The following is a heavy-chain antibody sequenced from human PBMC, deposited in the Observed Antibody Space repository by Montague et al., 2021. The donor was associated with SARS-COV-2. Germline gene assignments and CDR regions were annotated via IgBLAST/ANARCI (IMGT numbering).Heavy chain of an antibody. Sequence: SETLSLTCTVSGDSISDYYWSWMRQPPGMGLERIGYIIRSGATNYNPPPQRRGIITLDTSKSQFSLRLSTVTAADTAIYYCARTSRGSRYFYGVDDWGQGTTVTVSS. CDR2: IIRSGAT. J-gene: IGHJ6*02. CDR3: ARTSRGSRYFYGVDD. V-gene: IGHV4-59*01. CDR1: GDSISDYY. D-gene: IGHD3-10*01.